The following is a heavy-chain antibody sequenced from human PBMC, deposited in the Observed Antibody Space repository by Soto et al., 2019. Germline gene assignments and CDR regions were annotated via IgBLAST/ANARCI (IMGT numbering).Heavy chain of an antibody. Sequence: QITLKESGPTLVKPTQTLTLTCTFSGFSLSTSGVGVGWIRQPPGKALEWLALIYRDDDKRYSPSLKSRLTSTKHTSKDQVVHTMTHMAPLDTATYHCAHRLDDILAVLNWFEPWGQGTLVTVSS. CDR2: IYRDDDK. D-gene: IGHD3-9*01. CDR1: GFSLSTSGVG. J-gene: IGHJ5*02. V-gene: IGHV2-5*02. CDR3: AHRLDDILAVLNWFEP.